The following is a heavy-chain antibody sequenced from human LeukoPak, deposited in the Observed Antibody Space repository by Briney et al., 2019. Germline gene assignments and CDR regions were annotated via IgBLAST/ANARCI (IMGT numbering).Heavy chain of an antibody. CDR1: EYTFTSYD. CDR2: MSPNSGNT. J-gene: IGHJ6*02. D-gene: IGHD5-12*01. CDR3: ARDIGYYYGMDV. V-gene: IGHV1-8*01. Sequence: GASVKVSCKASEYTFTSYDINWLRQATGQGLEWMGWMSPNSGNTAYAQKFQGRVTMTRNTSISTAYMELSSLRSEDTAVYYCARDIGYYYGMDVWGQGTTATVSS.